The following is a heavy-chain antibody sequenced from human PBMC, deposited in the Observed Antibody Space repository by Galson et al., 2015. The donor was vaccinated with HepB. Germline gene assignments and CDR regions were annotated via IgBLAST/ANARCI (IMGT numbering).Heavy chain of an antibody. V-gene: IGHV3-53*01. CDR3: ATAISGSYPD. CDR2: IYNGDDT. D-gene: IGHD1-26*01. J-gene: IGHJ4*02. CDR1: GFSVSRDY. Sequence: SLRLSCAASGFSVSRDYMTWVRQAPGKGPEWVSLIYNGDDTHYADSVRGRFTISRDISKNTLYLQMNSLRVEDTAVYYCATAISGSYPDWGQGTLVAVSS.